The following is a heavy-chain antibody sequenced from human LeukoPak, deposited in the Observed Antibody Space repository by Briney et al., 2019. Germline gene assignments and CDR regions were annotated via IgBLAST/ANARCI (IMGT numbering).Heavy chain of an antibody. V-gene: IGHV4-38-2*02. CDR2: ISLSGSA. J-gene: IGHJ4*02. Sequence: SETLSLTCTVSGYSITSGYNWAWIRQPPGKVLEWIGSISLSGSAYYNPSLTSRVTMSVDTSETHSSLKLSSVTAADTAVYYCVRYCSSTTCYTSAVDYWGRGTLVTVSS. CDR3: VRYCSSTTCYTSAVDY. D-gene: IGHD2-2*02. CDR1: GYSITSGYN.